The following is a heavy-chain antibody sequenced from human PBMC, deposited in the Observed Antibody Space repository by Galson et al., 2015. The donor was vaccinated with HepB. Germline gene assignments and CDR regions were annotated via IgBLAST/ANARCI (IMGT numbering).Heavy chain of an antibody. CDR2: INPSGGST. CDR1: GYTFTSYY. D-gene: IGHD3-10*01. V-gene: IGHV1-46*01. CDR3: AREGEGSGSGTIGWFDP. Sequence: SVKVSCKASGYTFTSYYMHWVRQAPGQGLEWMGIINPSGGSTSYAQKFQGRVAMTRDTSTSTVYMELSSLRSEDTAVYYCAREGEGSGSGTIGWFDPWGQGTLVTVSS. J-gene: IGHJ5*02.